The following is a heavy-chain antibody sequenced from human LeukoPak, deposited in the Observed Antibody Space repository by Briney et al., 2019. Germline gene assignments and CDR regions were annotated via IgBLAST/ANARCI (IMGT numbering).Heavy chain of an antibody. CDR1: GGSFSAYY. CDR2: VNHSGST. J-gene: IGHJ2*01. V-gene: IGHV4-34*01. Sequence: SETLSLTCAVYGGSFSAYYWSWIRQPPGMGLEWIGEVNHSGSTNYNPSLKSRVTISVDTSKNQFSLKLSSVTAADTAVYYCANNRDVGSGWYFDLWGRGTLVTVSS. CDR3: ANNRDVGSGWYFDL. D-gene: IGHD1-26*01.